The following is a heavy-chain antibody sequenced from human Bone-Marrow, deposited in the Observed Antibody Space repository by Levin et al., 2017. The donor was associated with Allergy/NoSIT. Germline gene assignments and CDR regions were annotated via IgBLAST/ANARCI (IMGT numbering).Heavy chain of an antibody. V-gene: IGHV4-4*02. CDR1: RASVTNENW. CDR2: ISHSGTT. J-gene: IGHJ5*02. Sequence: GSLRLSCAVSRASVTNENWWTWVRQTPGKGLEWIGEISHSGTTKYNPSFRSRVAISLDQSKNHFSLNLLSVTAADTAVYYCARDARFENSEYNFFDPWGRGTLVTVSS. CDR3: ARDARFENSEYNFFDP. D-gene: IGHD3-10*01.